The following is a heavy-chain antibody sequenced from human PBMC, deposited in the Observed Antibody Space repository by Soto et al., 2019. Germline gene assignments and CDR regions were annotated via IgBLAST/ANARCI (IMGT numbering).Heavy chain of an antibody. D-gene: IGHD6-19*01. CDR3: ARHDRRYSSGWYPSYYYYGMDV. CDR2: IYPGDSDT. V-gene: IGHV5-51*01. Sequence: GESLKISCKGSGYSFTSYWIGWVRQMPGKGLEWMGIIYPGDSDTRYSPSFQGQVTISADKSISTAYLQWSSLKASDTAMYHCARHDRRYSSGWYPSYYYYGMDVWGQGTTVTVSS. CDR1: GYSFTSYW. J-gene: IGHJ6*02.